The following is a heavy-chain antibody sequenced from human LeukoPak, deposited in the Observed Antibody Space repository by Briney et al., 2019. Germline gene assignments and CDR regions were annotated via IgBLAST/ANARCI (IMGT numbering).Heavy chain of an antibody. J-gene: IGHJ6*02. V-gene: IGHV3-21*01. Sequence: GGSLRLSCEASGFPFSSYSMNWVHQAPGKGLEWVSSISSSSSYIYYADSVKGRFTISRDNAKNSLYLQMNSLRAEDTAVYYCARDLGRSSTSLTYYYGMDVWGQGTTVTVSS. CDR3: ARDLGRSSTSLTYYYGMDV. CDR1: GFPFSSYS. D-gene: IGHD2-2*01. CDR2: ISSSSSYI.